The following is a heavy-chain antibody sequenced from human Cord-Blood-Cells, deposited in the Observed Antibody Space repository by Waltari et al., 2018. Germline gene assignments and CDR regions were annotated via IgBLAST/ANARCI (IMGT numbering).Heavy chain of an antibody. J-gene: IGHJ4*02. CDR3: ARVPIWYLAAAGDY. Sequence: QVQLQQWGAGLLKPSETLSLTCAVYGGSFSGYYWSWIRQPPGKGLEWIGEINHSGSTNYNPSLKSRVTISVDTSKNQFSLKLSSVTAADTAVYYCARVPIWYLAAAGDYWGQGTLVTVS. D-gene: IGHD6-13*01. V-gene: IGHV4-34*01. CDR1: GGSFSGYY. CDR2: INHSGST.